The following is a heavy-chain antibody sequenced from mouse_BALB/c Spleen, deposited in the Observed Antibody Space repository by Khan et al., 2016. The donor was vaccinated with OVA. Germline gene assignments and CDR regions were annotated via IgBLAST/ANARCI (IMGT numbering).Heavy chain of an antibody. J-gene: IGHJ3*01. CDR1: GFTFSTYG. CDR2: IYSSGGST. V-gene: IGHV5-6-3*01. Sequence: EVELVESGGGLVQPGGSLKLSCAASGFTFSTYGMSWVRQTPDKRLELVATIYSSGGSTYYPDSVKGRFTLSGDNAKNTLYLQSSSLKSEDTAMYYCASPYYYGSDLFVYWGQGTLVTVSA. D-gene: IGHD1-1*01. CDR3: ASPYYYGSDLFVY.